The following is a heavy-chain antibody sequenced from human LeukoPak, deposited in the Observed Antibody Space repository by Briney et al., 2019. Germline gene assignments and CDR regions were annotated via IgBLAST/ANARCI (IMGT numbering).Heavy chain of an antibody. J-gene: IGHJ4*02. CDR3: AEDYHGGTSGVDY. Sequence: TGGSLRLSCAASGFTLTSDSMNWVRQAPGKGLEWISYISSGATTTYYADSVKGRFTISRDSSKNTLYLQMNSLRAEDTAVYYCAEDYHGGTSGVDYWGQGTLVTVSS. V-gene: IGHV3-48*01. CDR2: ISSGATTT. D-gene: IGHD4-23*01. CDR1: GFTLTSDS.